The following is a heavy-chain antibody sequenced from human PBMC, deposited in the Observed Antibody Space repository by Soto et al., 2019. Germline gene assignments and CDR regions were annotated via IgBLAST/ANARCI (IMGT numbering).Heavy chain of an antibody. CDR1: GFTFSSYA. CDR3: AKDSIPYYDFWSGYPSGYYFDY. Sequence: PGGSLRLSCAASGFTFSSYAMSWVRQAPGKGLEWVSAISGSGGSTYYADSVKGRFTISRDNSKNTLYLQMNSLRAEDTAVYYCAKDSIPYYDFWSGYPSGYYFDYWGQGTLVTVSS. V-gene: IGHV3-23*01. CDR2: ISGSGGST. D-gene: IGHD3-3*01. J-gene: IGHJ4*02.